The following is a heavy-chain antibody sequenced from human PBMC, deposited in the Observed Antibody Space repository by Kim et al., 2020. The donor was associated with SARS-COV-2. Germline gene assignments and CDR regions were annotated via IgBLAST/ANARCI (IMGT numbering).Heavy chain of an antibody. D-gene: IGHD5-18*01. J-gene: IGHJ4*02. CDR3: ARRGGGYSYGFLDY. V-gene: IGHV3-33*01. Sequence: ADSVKARFTISRDNSKNTVYLQMNSLTVEDTAVYYCARRGGGYSYGFLDYWGQGTLVTVSS.